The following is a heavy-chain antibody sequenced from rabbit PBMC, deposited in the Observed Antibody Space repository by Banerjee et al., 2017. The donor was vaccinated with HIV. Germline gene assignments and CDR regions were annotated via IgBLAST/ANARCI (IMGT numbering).Heavy chain of an antibody. Sequence: QEQLEESGGGLVQPEGSLTLTCKASGFDFSSNAICWVRQAPGKGLEWIACIYDGSSGSTYYTSWAKGRFTISKTSSTTVTLQMTSLTAADTATYFCARDSGRGRYYFNLWGPGTLVTVS. CDR1: GFDFSSNA. V-gene: IGHV1S45*01. J-gene: IGHJ4*01. CDR2: IYDGSSGST. CDR3: ARDSGRGRYYFNL. D-gene: IGHD4-1*01.